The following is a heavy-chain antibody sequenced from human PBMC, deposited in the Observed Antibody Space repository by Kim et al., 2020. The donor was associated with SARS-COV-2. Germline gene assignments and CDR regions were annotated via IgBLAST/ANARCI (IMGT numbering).Heavy chain of an antibody. D-gene: IGHD3-22*01. CDR1: GVSFNSCNHY. Sequence: SETLSLTCTVSGVSFNSCNHYWGWIRQPPGKGLEWIVNVDSTGNTYSSPSLRSRVTVALGTSNNQFSLMLRSLTGADTAVYYCAKAGTAGDRSGWY. V-gene: IGHV4-39*07. CDR2: VDSTGNT. J-gene: IGHJ2*01. CDR3: AKAGTAGDRSGWY.